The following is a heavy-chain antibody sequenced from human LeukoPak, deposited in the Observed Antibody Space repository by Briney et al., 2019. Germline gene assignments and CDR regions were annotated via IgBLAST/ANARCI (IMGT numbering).Heavy chain of an antibody. Sequence: SQTLSLTCTVSGGSISSYYWSWIRQPAGKGLEWIGRIYTSGSTNYNPSLKSRVTMSVDTSKNQFSLKLSSVTAADTAVYYCARGGPKVGLFDYWGQGTLVTVSS. CDR3: ARGGPKVGLFDY. V-gene: IGHV4-4*07. CDR1: GGSISSYY. CDR2: IYTSGST. D-gene: IGHD1-26*01. J-gene: IGHJ4*02.